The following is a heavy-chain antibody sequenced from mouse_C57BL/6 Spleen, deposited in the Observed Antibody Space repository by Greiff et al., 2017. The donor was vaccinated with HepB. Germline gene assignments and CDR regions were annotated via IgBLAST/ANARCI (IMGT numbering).Heavy chain of an antibody. D-gene: IGHD2-3*01. CDR3: ARKDGYYGVDY. CDR2: INPGSGGT. CDR1: GYAFTNYL. V-gene: IGHV1-54*01. J-gene: IGHJ2*01. Sequence: QVQLKESGAELVRPGTSVKVSCKASGYAFTNYLIEWVKQRPGQGLEWIGVINPGSGGTNYNEKFKGKATLTADKSSSTAYMQLSSLTSEDSAVYFCARKDGYYGVDYWGQGTTLTVSS.